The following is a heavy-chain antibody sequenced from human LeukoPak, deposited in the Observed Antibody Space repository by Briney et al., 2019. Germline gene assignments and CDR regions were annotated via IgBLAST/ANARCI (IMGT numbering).Heavy chain of an antibody. CDR3: ARVFYDFWSGYFNWYFDL. V-gene: IGHV1-8*03. D-gene: IGHD3-3*01. CDR1: GYTFTGYY. Sequence: ASVKVSCKASGYTFTGYYMHWVRQAPGQGLEWMGWINPNSGNTGYAQKFQGRVTITRNTSISTAYMELSSLRSEDTAVYYCARVFYDFWSGYFNWYFDLWGRGTLVTVSS. J-gene: IGHJ2*01. CDR2: INPNSGNT.